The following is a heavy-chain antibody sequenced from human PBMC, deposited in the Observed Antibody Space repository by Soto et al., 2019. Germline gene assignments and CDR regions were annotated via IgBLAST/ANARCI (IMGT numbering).Heavy chain of an antibody. CDR1: GFTFSSYS. V-gene: IGHV3-21*01. D-gene: IGHD2-2*02. J-gene: IGHJ4*02. CDR2: ISSSSSYI. Sequence: EVQLVESGGGLVKPGGSLRLSCAASGFTFSSYSMNWVRQAPGKGLEWVSSISSSSSYIYYADSVKGRFTISRDNAKNSLYLQINSLRAEDTAVYYCARNRRIIPSAPDYWGQGTLVTVSS. CDR3: ARNRRIIPSAPDY.